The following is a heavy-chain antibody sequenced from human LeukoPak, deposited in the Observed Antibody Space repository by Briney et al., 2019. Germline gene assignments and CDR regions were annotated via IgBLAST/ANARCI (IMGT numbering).Heavy chain of an antibody. CDR1: GFTFSSYA. CDR3: AKEGGYDFYYYYGMDV. CDR2: ISGSGGST. V-gene: IGHV3-23*01. Sequence: GGSLRLSCAASGFTFSSYAMSWVRQAPGKGLEWVSAISGSGGSTYYADSVKGRFTISRDNSKNTLYLQMNSLRAENTAVYYCAKEGGYDFYYYYGMDVWSQGTTVTVSS. J-gene: IGHJ6*02. D-gene: IGHD5-12*01.